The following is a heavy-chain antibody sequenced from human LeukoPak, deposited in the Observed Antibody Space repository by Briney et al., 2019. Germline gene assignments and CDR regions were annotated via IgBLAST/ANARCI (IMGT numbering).Heavy chain of an antibody. CDR2: IYYSGST. Sequence: SQTLSLTCTVSGGSISSGGYYWSWIRQHPGKGLEWIGYIYYSGSTYYNPSLKSRVTISVDTSKNQFSLKLSSVTAADTAVYYCARVGRAMYYYGSGFVYWGQGTLVTVSS. J-gene: IGHJ4*02. D-gene: IGHD3-10*01. V-gene: IGHV4-31*03. CDR3: ARVGRAMYYYGSGFVY. CDR1: GGSISSGGYY.